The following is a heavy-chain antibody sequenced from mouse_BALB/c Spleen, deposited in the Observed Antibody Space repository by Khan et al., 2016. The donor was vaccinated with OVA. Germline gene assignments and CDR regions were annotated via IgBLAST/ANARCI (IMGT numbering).Heavy chain of an antibody. CDR1: GYSITSGYA. CDR3: ARGNYYGYYFDY. Sequence: DVQLQESGPGLVKPSQSLSLTCTVTGYSITSGYAWNWIRQFPGNKLEWMGYISYSGVTSYTPSLKSRIYNTRDTSKNQFFLQLNSVTTEDTATYYCARGNYYGYYFDYWGQGTTLTVSS. CDR2: ISYSGVT. J-gene: IGHJ2*01. V-gene: IGHV3-2*02. D-gene: IGHD1-1*01.